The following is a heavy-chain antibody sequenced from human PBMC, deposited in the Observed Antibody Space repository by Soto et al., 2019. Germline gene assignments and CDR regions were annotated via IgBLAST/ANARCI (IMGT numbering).Heavy chain of an antibody. CDR1: GFTFSNYW. J-gene: IGHJ6*02. CDR2: VNNDGTDT. CDR3: ARGGLQPALDV. V-gene: IGHV3-74*03. D-gene: IGHD6-13*01. Sequence: EVQLVESGGGLVQPGGSLRLSCAASGFTFSNYWMYWVRQAPGKGLVWVSRVNNDGTDTTHADSVKGRFTISRDNAENTLYLQMNRLGAEDTAGYYCARGGLQPALDVWGQGSTVTVSS.